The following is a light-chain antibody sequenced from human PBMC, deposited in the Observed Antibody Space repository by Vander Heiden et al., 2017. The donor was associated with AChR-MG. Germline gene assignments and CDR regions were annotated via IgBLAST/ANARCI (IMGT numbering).Light chain of an antibody. CDR3: MQVLQIPLT. V-gene: IGKV2-28*01. CDR2: LAS. CDR1: QSLLHDNGYNY. Sequence: DVVMTQFPPSLPVAPGEPASISCRSSQSLLHDNGYNYLDWYVQKPGQPPQVLIYLASNRASGVPDRFSGRGSGTDFTLEISRVEPEDVGVYYCMQVLQIPLTFGGGTTVEIK. J-gene: IGKJ4*01.